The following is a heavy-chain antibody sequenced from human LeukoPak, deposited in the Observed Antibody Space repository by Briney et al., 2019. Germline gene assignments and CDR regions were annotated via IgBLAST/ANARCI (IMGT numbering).Heavy chain of an antibody. Sequence: ASVKVSCKASGYTLTSYYMHWVRQAPGQGLEWMGIINPSGGSTSYAQKFQGRVTMTRDTSTSTVYMVLSSLRSEDTAVYYCARDRINYYDSSGYLDYWGQGTLVTVSS. D-gene: IGHD3-22*01. CDR1: GYTLTSYY. CDR2: INPSGGST. V-gene: IGHV1-46*01. CDR3: ARDRINYYDSSGYLDY. J-gene: IGHJ4*02.